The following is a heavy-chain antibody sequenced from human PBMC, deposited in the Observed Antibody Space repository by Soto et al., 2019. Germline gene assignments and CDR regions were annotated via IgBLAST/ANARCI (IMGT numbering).Heavy chain of an antibody. CDR3: ARVAMTTTYYFDY. V-gene: IGHV4-30-2*01. Sequence: PSETLSLTCAVSGGSISSGGYSWSWIRQPPGKGLEWIGYIYHSGSTYYNPSLKSRVTISVDRSKNQFSLKLSSVTAADTAVYYCARVAMTTTYYFDYWGQGTLVTVSS. CDR2: IYHSGST. CDR1: GGSISSGGYS. J-gene: IGHJ4*02. D-gene: IGHD4-17*01.